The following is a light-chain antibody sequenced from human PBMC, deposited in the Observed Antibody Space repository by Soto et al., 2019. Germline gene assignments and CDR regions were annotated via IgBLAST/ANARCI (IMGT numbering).Light chain of an antibody. V-gene: IGKV3-20*01. Sequence: ESVLTQSPGTLSLSPVERATLSCRASQSVSSSFLAWYQLKPGQAPRLLIYGASSRATGIPDRFSGSGSGTDFTLTISRLEPEDFAVYYCQHYDSSPWTFGQGTKVEIK. CDR1: QSVSSSF. CDR3: QHYDSSPWT. J-gene: IGKJ1*01. CDR2: GAS.